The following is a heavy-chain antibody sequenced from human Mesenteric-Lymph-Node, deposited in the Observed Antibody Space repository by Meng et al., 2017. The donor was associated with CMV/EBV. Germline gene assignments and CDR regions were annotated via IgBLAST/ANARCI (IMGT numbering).Heavy chain of an antibody. J-gene: IGHJ5*02. V-gene: IGHV1-69*05. CDR1: GGTFSSYA. D-gene: IGHD3-3*01. Sequence: CEASGGTFSSYAISWVRQAPGQGLEWMGGIIPIFGTANYAQKFQGRVTITTDESTSTAYMELSSLRSEDTAVYYCALFGVVIPNWFDPWGQGTLVTVSS. CDR2: IIPIFGTA. CDR3: ALFGVVIPNWFDP.